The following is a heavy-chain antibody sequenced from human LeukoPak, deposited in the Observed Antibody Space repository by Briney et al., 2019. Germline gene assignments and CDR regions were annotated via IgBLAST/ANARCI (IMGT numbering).Heavy chain of an antibody. Sequence: GGSLRLSCAVSGITLSNYGMSWVRQAPGKGLEWVAGISGSGGGTNYADSVKGRFTISRDNPRNTLYLQMNSLRAEDTAVYYCARGYCSGGSCYPHLDYWGQGTLVTVSS. J-gene: IGHJ4*02. D-gene: IGHD2-15*01. CDR2: ISGSGGGT. CDR1: GITLSNYG. CDR3: ARGYCSGGSCYPHLDY. V-gene: IGHV3-23*01.